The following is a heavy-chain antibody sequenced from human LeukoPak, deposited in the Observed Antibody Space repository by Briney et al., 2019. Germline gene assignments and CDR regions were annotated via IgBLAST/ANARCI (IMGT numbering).Heavy chain of an antibody. Sequence: ASVKVSCKASGYSFTNYKIHWLRQAPGQGLQWMGIIDPSGPSVTYAQIFKGRLIVTRDTSTSTVYMQLSSPRSEDSAMYYCARATSPIAYDWNSWGQGTLVTVSS. CDR3: ARATSPIAYDWNS. CDR2: IDPSGPSV. D-gene: IGHD5-12*01. CDR1: GYSFTNYK. J-gene: IGHJ4*02. V-gene: IGHV1-46*01.